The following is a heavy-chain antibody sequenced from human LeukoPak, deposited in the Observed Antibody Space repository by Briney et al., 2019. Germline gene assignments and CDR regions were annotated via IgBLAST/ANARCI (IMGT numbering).Heavy chain of an antibody. V-gene: IGHV4-59*08. CDR3: ARLLGDYYDSRWFDY. Sequence: SETLSLTCTVSGGSISSYYWSWIRQPPGKGLEWIGYIYYSGSTNYNPSLKSRVTISVDTSKNQFSLKLSSVTAADTAVYYCARLLGDYYDSRWFDYWGQGTLVTVSS. D-gene: IGHD3-22*01. J-gene: IGHJ4*02. CDR1: GGSISSYY. CDR2: IYYSGST.